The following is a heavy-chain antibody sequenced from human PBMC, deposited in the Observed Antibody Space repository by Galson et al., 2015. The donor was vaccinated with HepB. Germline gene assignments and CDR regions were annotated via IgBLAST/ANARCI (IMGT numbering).Heavy chain of an antibody. V-gene: IGHV1-18*01. Sequence: SVKVSCKASGYAFTSYGISWVRQAPGQGLEWMGWISAYNGNTNYAQKLQGRVTMTTDTSTSTAYMELRSLRSDDTAVYYCAINGYCSGGSCYGVLDYWGQGTLVTVSS. J-gene: IGHJ4*02. D-gene: IGHD2-15*01. CDR2: ISAYNGNT. CDR3: AINGYCSGGSCYGVLDY. CDR1: GYAFTSYG.